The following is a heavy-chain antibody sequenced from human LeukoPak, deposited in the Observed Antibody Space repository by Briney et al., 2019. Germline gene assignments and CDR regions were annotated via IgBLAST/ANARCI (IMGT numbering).Heavy chain of an antibody. V-gene: IGHV1-69*05. D-gene: IGHD6-13*01. Sequence: SVKVSCKASGGTFSSYAIGWVRQAPGQGLEWMGRIIPIFGTANYAQKFQGRVTITTDESTSTAYMELSSLRSEDTAVYYCARQWGYSSYDKNWFDPWGQGTLVTVSS. CDR2: IIPIFGTA. J-gene: IGHJ5*02. CDR3: ARQWGYSSYDKNWFDP. CDR1: GGTFSSYA.